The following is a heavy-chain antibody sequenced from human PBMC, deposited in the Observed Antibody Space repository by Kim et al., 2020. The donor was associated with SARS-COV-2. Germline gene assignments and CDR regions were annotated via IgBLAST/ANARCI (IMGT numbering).Heavy chain of an antibody. CDR2: ISPSGSMK. CDR1: GFICGDYY. Sequence: GGSLRLSCSASGFICGDYYMSWIRQAPGKGLEWVSYISPSGSMKYYADSVKGRFTISRDSAKNSLYLQMNSLRAEDTAVYYCAREKYYDSSGYYDAFDI. J-gene: IGHJ3*02. CDR3: AREKYYDSSGYYDAFDI. D-gene: IGHD3-22*01. V-gene: IGHV3-11*01.